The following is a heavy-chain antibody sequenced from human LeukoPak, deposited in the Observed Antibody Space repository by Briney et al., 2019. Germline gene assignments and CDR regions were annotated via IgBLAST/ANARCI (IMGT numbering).Heavy chain of an antibody. CDR2: ISSSSSYI. D-gene: IGHD6-13*01. CDR3: ARDPQQIAAAGVNFDY. J-gene: IGHJ4*02. V-gene: IGHV3-21*01. Sequence: GGSLRLSCAASGFTFSSYSMNWVRQAPGKGLEWVSSISSSSSYIYYADSVKGRFTISRDNAKNSLYLQMNSLRAEDTAVYYCARDPQQIAAAGVNFDYWGQGTLVTVSS. CDR1: GFTFSSYS.